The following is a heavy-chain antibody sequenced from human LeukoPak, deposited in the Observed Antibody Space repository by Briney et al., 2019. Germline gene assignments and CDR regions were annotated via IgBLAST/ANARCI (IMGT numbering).Heavy chain of an antibody. V-gene: IGHV4-34*01. J-gene: IGHJ4*02. Sequence: SETLSLTCAVYGGSFSGYYWSWIRQPPGKGLEWIGEINHSGSTNYNPSLKSRVIISVDTSKNQFSLKLSSVTAADTAVYYCASSSYRSFYDSSGYYPFYYWGQGTLVTVSS. CDR1: GGSFSGYY. D-gene: IGHD3-22*01. CDR2: INHSGST. CDR3: ASSSYRSFYDSSGYYPFYY.